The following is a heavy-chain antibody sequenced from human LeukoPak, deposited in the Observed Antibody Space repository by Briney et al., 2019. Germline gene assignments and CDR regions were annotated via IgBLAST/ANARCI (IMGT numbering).Heavy chain of an antibody. CDR3: ARARGGWTYYYYYYGMDV. CDR2: INHSGST. J-gene: IGHJ6*02. V-gene: IGHV4-34*01. Sequence: PSETLSLTCAVYSGSFSGYYWSWIRQPPGKGLEWIGEINHSGSTNYNPSLKSRVTISVDTSKNQFSLKLSSVTAADTAVYYCARARGGWTYYYYYYGMDVWGQGTTVTVSS. D-gene: IGHD6-19*01. CDR1: SGSFSGYY.